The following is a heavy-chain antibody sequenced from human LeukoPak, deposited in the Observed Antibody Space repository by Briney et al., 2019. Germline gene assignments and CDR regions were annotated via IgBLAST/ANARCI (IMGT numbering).Heavy chain of an antibody. V-gene: IGHV4-34*01. CDR3: ARGNRLTVWPYSSGWYGD. CDR2: INHSGST. J-gene: IGHJ4*02. D-gene: IGHD6-19*01. CDR1: GGSFSGYY. Sequence: SETLSLTCAVYGGSFSGYYWSWIRQPPGKGLEWIGEINHSGSTNYNPSLKSRVTISVDTSKNQFSLKLSSVTAADTAVYYCARGNRLTVWPYSSGWYGDWGQGILVTVSS.